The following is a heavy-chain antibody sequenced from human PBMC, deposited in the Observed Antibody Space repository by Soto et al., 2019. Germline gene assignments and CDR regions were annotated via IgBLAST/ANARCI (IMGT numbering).Heavy chain of an antibody. CDR1: GYTFTSYG. Sequence: ASVKVSCKASGYTFTSYGISWVRQAPGQGLEWMGWISSYNGDTNYAQKLQGRVTMTTDTSTSTAYMELRSLRSDDTAVYYCARGLGINYEGALDIWGQGTMVTVSS. V-gene: IGHV1-18*01. D-gene: IGHD3-22*01. CDR2: ISSYNGDT. CDR3: ARGLGINYEGALDI. J-gene: IGHJ3*02.